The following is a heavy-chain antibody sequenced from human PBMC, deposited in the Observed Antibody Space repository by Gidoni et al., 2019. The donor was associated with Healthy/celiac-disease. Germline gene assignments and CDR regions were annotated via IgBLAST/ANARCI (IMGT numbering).Heavy chain of an antibody. Sequence: EVQLVESGGGLVQPGGSLRLLCAASGFILSSYWMHWVRQAPGKGLVWVSRINGDGSSTNYAGSVKGRFTISRDNAKNTLYLQMNSLRAEDTAVYYCARVLRTYYYDSSGYYLDYWGQGTLVTVSS. CDR1: GFILSSYW. CDR3: ARVLRTYYYDSSGYYLDY. J-gene: IGHJ4*02. CDR2: INGDGSST. V-gene: IGHV3-74*01. D-gene: IGHD3-22*01.